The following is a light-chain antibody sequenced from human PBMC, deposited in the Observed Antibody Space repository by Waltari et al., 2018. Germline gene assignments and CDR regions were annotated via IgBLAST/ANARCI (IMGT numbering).Light chain of an antibody. CDR2: EVS. CDR3: IQATQFPRT. CDR1: QSLVHSNGNTY. Sequence: DIVMTQPPLSSPVTLGQPASISCRSSQSLVHSNGNTYLSWLHQRPGQPPRLLIYEVSNRFSEVPDRFRGSGAETDFTLKISRVEAEDVGIYCCIQATQFPRTFGQGTKVELK. J-gene: IGKJ1*01. V-gene: IGKV2-24*01.